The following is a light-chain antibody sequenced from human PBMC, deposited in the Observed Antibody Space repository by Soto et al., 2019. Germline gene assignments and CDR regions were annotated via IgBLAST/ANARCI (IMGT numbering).Light chain of an antibody. CDR1: QSVSSSY. V-gene: IGKV3-20*01. CDR3: QPYGSSPRS. Sequence: EIVLTQSPGTLSLSPGERATLSCRASQSVSSSYLAWYQQKPGQAPRLLIYGASSRATGIPDRFSGSGSGTDFTLTISGLEPEDFAVYYCQPYGSSPRSFGQGTKLEIK. J-gene: IGKJ2*01. CDR2: GAS.